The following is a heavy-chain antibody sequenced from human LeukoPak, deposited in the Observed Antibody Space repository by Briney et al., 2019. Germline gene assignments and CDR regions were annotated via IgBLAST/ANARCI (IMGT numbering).Heavy chain of an antibody. D-gene: IGHD5-24*01. CDR3: ARGIDGDGYNSYYYGMDV. CDR2: IKTNTGNP. Sequence: ASVKVSCKASGYTFTSYAMNWMLQAPGKGLEWMGWIKTNTGNPTYAQGFTGRFVFSWDTSVSTAYLQISSLKAEDTAEYYCARGIDGDGYNSYYYGMDVWGQGTTVTVSS. CDR1: GYTFTSYA. J-gene: IGHJ6*02. V-gene: IGHV7-4-1*02.